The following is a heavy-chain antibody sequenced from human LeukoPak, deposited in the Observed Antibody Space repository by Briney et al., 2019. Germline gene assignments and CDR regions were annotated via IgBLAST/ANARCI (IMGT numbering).Heavy chain of an antibody. D-gene: IGHD6-6*01. CDR3: ARPHSSSSIDAFDI. J-gene: IGHJ3*02. CDR2: IYPGDSDT. V-gene: IGHV5-51*01. CDR1: GYIFTTYW. Sequence: GESLKISCKASGYIFTTYWIGWVRQMPGKGLEWMGIIYPGDSDTRYSPSFQGQVTISADKSISTAYLQWSSLKASDTAMYYCARPHSSSSIDAFDIWGQGTMVTVSS.